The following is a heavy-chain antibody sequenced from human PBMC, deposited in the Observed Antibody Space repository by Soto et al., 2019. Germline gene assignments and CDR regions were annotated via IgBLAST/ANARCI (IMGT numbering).Heavy chain of an antibody. CDR3: ALTPYDYVWGSYRYTGFDY. D-gene: IGHD3-16*02. CDR2: IYRDDDK. V-gene: IGHV2-5*02. Sequence: SGPTLVNPTHTLTLTCTFSGFSLSTSGVGVGWIRQPPGKALEWLALIYRDDDKRYSPSLKSRLTITKDTSKNQVVLTITNKDPVDIATYYCALTPYDYVWGSYRYTGFDYWGQATLVTVSS. J-gene: IGHJ4*02. CDR1: GFSLSTSGVG.